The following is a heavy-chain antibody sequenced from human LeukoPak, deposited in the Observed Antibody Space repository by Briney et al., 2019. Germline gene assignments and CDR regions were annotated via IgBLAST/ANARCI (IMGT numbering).Heavy chain of an antibody. Sequence: ASVKVSCKASGYTFTSYGISWERHAPGQGLEWMGWISAYNGNTNYAQKLQGRVTIITVTSTSTAYLELRSLGSDDTAVYYCARGGDNWNPYFDYWGQGTLVTVSS. CDR2: ISAYNGNT. CDR3: ARGGDNWNPYFDY. CDR1: GYTFTSYG. V-gene: IGHV1-18*01. D-gene: IGHD1-20*01. J-gene: IGHJ4*02.